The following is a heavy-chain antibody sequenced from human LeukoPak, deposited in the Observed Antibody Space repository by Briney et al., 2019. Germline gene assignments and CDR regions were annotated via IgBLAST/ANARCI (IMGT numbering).Heavy chain of an antibody. CDR3: ARAPSEIGGYYPEYFRH. Sequence: GGSLRLSCAASGFTFSTYWMHWVRQAPGKGLVWVSRIKSDGSTNYADSVKGRFTISRDNAKNTVSLQMNSLIPEDTGVYYCARAPSEIGGYYPEYFRHWGQGTLVTVSS. CDR1: GFTFSTYW. J-gene: IGHJ1*01. D-gene: IGHD3-22*01. CDR2: IKSDGST. V-gene: IGHV3-74*01.